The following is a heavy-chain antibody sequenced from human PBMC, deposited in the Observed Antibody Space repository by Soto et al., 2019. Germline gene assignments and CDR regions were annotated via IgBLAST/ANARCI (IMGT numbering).Heavy chain of an antibody. CDR3: EAVADNFDY. J-gene: IGHJ4*02. CDR2: ISWNSGSI. CDR1: GFTFDDYA. D-gene: IGHD6-19*01. V-gene: IGHV3-9*01. Sequence: GGSLRLSCAASGFTFDDYAMHWVRQAPGKGLEWVSGISWNSGSIGYADSVKGRFTISRDNAKNSLYLQMNSLRAEDTALYYCEAVADNFDYWGQGTLVTVSS.